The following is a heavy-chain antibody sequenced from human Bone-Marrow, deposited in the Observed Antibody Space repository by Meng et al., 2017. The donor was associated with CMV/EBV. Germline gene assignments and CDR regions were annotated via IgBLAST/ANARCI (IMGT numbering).Heavy chain of an antibody. V-gene: IGHV3-15*01. D-gene: IGHD3-3*01. CDR3: ARGGDFWSAMGAFDI. CDR1: GFTFSNAW. J-gene: IGHJ3*02. Sequence: GGSLRLSCAASGFTFSNAWMSWVRQAPGKGLEWVGRIKSKPDGGTTDYAAPVKGRFTISRDDSKNTLYLQMNSLRAEDTAVYYCARGGDFWSAMGAFDIWGQGTMVTVSS. CDR2: IKSKPDGGTT.